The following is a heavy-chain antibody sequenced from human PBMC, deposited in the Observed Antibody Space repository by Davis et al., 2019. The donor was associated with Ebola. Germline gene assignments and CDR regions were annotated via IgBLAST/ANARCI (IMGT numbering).Heavy chain of an antibody. J-gene: IGHJ4*02. CDR3: ARGGVYGLLDY. D-gene: IGHD4-17*01. Sequence: GESLKISCAASGFTFTGYYMSWVRQAPGKGLEWVSFIYRGGSTYYADSVKGRFTISRDNSKNTWHFQMNSLRAEDTAVYHCARGGVYGLLDYWGQGTLVTVSS. V-gene: IGHV3-53*01. CDR1: GFTFTGYY. CDR2: IYRGGST.